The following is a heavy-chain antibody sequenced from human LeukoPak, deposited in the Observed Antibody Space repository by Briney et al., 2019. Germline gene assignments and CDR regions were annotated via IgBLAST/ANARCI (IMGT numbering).Heavy chain of an antibody. Sequence: GGSLRLSCAASGFTFSSYAMSWVRQAPEKGLEWVSTISGSGGSTYYTDSVRGRFTISRDNSKNTLYLQMNSLRAEDTAVYYCAKEVKGKYCTNGVCHNDNYWGQGTLVTVSS. CDR2: ISGSGGST. V-gene: IGHV3-23*01. CDR3: AKEVKGKYCTNGVCHNDNY. CDR1: GFTFSSYA. J-gene: IGHJ4*02. D-gene: IGHD2-8*01.